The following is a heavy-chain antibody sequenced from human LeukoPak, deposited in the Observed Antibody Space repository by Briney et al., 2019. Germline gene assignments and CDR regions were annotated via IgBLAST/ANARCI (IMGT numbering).Heavy chain of an antibody. CDR1: GFTFSSYA. Sequence: GRSLRLSCAASGFTFSSYAMHGVRQAPGKGLEGVAVISYDGSNKYYADSVKGRFTISRDNSKNTLYLQMNSLRAEDTAVYYCARDGVRYAAGFDYWGQGTLVTVSS. V-gene: IGHV3-30-3*01. J-gene: IGHJ4*02. CDR2: ISYDGSNK. CDR3: ARDGVRYAAGFDY. D-gene: IGHD5-12*01.